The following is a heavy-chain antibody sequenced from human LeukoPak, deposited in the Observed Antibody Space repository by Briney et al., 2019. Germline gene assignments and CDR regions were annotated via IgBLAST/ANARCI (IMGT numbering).Heavy chain of an antibody. CDR3: ARVSGELLRPDAFDI. CDR1: GGSISSYY. D-gene: IGHD1-26*01. V-gene: IGHV4-4*07. CDR2: IYTSGST. Sequence: SETLSLTCTVSGGSISSYYWSWIRQPAGKGLEWIGRIYTSGSTNYNPSLKSRVTMSIDTSKNQFSLKLSSVTAADTAVYYCARVSGELLRPDAFDIWGQGTMVTVSS. J-gene: IGHJ3*02.